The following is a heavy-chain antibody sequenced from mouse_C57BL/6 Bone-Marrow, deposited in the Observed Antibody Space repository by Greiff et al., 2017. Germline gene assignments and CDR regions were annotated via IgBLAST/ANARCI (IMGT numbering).Heavy chain of an antibody. D-gene: IGHD1-1*01. CDR3: ARDGHYGSSYERWFAY. V-gene: IGHV7-1*01. J-gene: IGHJ3*01. CDR1: GFTFSDFY. CDR2: SRNKANDYTT. Sequence: EVHLVESGGGLVQSGRSLRLSCATSGFTFSDFYMEWVRQAPGKGLEWIAASRNKANDYTTEYSASVKGRFIVSRDTSQSILYLQMNALRAEDTAIYYCARDGHYGSSYERWFAYWGQGTLVTVSA.